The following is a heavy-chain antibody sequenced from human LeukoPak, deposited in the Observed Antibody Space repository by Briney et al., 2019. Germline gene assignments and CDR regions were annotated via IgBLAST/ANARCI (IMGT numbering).Heavy chain of an antibody. CDR2: INPNSGGT. V-gene: IGHV1-2*02. D-gene: IGHD1-26*01. CDR3: ARRHRYSGIVDY. J-gene: IGHJ4*02. Sequence: ASVKVSCKASGYTFTSYGISWVRQAPGQGLEWMGWINPNSGGTNYAQKFQGRVTMTRDTSISTAYMELSRLRSDDTAVYYCARRHRYSGIVDYWGQGTLVTVSS. CDR1: GYTFTSYG.